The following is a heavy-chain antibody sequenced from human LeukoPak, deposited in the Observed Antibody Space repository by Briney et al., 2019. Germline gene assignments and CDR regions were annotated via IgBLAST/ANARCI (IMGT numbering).Heavy chain of an antibody. CDR3: ARGAAAGTYNWFDP. D-gene: IGHD6-13*01. Sequence: GGSLRLSCAASGFTFSSYGMHWVRQAPGKGPEWVAVIWYDGSNKYYADSVKGRFTISRDNSKNTLYLQMNSLRAEDTAVYYCARGAAAGTYNWFDPWGQGTLVTVSS. CDR2: IWYDGSNK. CDR1: GFTFSSYG. V-gene: IGHV3-33*01. J-gene: IGHJ5*02.